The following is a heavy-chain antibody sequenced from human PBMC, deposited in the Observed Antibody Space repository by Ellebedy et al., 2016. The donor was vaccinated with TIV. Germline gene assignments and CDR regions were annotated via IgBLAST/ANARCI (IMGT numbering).Heavy chain of an antibody. J-gene: IGHJ6*02. CDR2: INHSGST. CDR1: GGSISSYY. CDR3: ARLYRGRRYFVEAYYYYGMDV. V-gene: IGHV4-34*01. Sequence: SETLSLXXTVSGGSISSYYWSWIRQPPGKGLEWIGEINHSGSTNYNPSLKSRVTISVDTSKNQFSLKLSSVTAADTAVYYCARLYRGRRYFVEAYYYYGMDVWGQGTTVTVSS. D-gene: IGHD3-9*01.